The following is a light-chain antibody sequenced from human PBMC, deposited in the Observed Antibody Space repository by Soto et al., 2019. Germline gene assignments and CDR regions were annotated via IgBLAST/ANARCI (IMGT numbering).Light chain of an antibody. CDR3: QQYNNWAPIT. J-gene: IGKJ5*01. CDR1: QSVSSK. CDR2: GAS. Sequence: EIGITQSPSALSASPGERATLSCRASQSVSSKLAWYQQKPGQAPRLLIYGASTRATGIPARFSGSGSGTEFTLTISSMQYEDFAVYYCQQYNNWAPITFGQGTRLEIK. V-gene: IGKV3D-15*01.